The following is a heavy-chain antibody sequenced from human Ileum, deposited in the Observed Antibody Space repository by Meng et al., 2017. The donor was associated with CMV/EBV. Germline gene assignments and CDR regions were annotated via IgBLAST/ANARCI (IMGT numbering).Heavy chain of an antibody. Sequence: GGSLRLSCNGSGYSFTSYWIGWVRPMPGKGLEWMGIIYPGDSDTRYRPSFQGQVTISADKSISTAYLQWSSLKASDTAMYYCARRGLAAAGTGTTFDYWGQGTLVTVSS. CDR1: GYSFTSYW. CDR2: IYPGDSDT. D-gene: IGHD6-13*01. CDR3: ARRGLAAAGTGTTFDY. J-gene: IGHJ4*02. V-gene: IGHV5-51*01.